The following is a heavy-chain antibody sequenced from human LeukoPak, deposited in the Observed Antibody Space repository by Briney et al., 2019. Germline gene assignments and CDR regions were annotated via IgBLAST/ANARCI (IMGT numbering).Heavy chain of an antibody. J-gene: IGHJ3*02. Sequence: GGSLRLSCAASGFTFSNVWMSWVRQAPGKGLEWVTVISYDGSNTYYADSVKGRFTISRDNSKNTLNLQMNSLRAEDTGVYYRAKDRQKQIVVETPGLAAFDIWGQGTKVTVSS. CDR1: GFTFSNVW. V-gene: IGHV3-30*18. CDR2: ISYDGSNT. CDR3: AKDRQKQIVVETPGLAAFDI. D-gene: IGHD2-21*02.